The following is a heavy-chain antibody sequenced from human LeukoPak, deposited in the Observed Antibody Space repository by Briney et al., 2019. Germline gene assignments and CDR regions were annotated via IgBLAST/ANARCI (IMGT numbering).Heavy chain of an antibody. V-gene: IGHV4-61*01. CDR1: GGSVSSGSYY. D-gene: IGHD2/OR15-2a*01. CDR3: ARGVRILDYYGMDV. CDR2: IYYSGST. J-gene: IGHJ6*02. Sequence: SETLSLTCTVSGGSVSSGSYYWSWIRQPPGKGLEWIGYIYYSGSTYYNPSLKSRVTISVDTSKNQFSLKLSSVTAADTAVYYCARGVRILDYYGMDVWGQGTTVTVSS.